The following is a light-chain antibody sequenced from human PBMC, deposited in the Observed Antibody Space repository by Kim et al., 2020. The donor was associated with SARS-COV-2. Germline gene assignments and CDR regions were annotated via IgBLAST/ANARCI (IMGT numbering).Light chain of an antibody. J-gene: IGLJ1*01. Sequence: SSELTQDPAVSVALGQTVRITCQGDSLRSYYANWYQQKPGQAPVLVIYGKNNRPSGIPDRFSGSSSGNTASLTITGAQAEDEADYYCNSRDSSGNHYVFGTGTKVPVL. CDR2: GKN. CDR1: SLRSYY. CDR3: NSRDSSGNHYV. V-gene: IGLV3-19*01.